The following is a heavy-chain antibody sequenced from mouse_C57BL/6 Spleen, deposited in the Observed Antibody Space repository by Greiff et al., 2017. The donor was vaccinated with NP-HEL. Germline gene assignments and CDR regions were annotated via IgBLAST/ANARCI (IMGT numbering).Heavy chain of an antibody. D-gene: IGHD1-1*01. V-gene: IGHV1-82*01. CDR1: GYAFSSSW. CDR2: IYPGDGDT. J-gene: IGHJ3*01. Sequence: VQLQQSGPELVKPGASVKISCKASGYAFSSSWMNWVKQRPGKGLEWIGRIYPGDGDTNYNGKFKGKATLTADKSSSTAYMQLSSLTSEDSAVYFCARGGSSYWFAYWGQGTLVTVSA. CDR3: ARGGSSYWFAY.